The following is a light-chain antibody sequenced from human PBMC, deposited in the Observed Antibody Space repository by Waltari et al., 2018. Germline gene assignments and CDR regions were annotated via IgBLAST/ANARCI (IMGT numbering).Light chain of an antibody. J-gene: IGKJ1*01. CDR2: DAS. V-gene: IGKV1-12*01. Sequence: DIQMTQSPSSVSASVGDRVTLHGRASQGISNRLSWDQQKPGKAPKVLIYDASSLHSGVPSRFSGSGSWTDFTLTIRSLQPEDFATYYCQQVNSFPRTFGQGTKVEVK. CDR3: QQVNSFPRT. CDR1: QGISNR.